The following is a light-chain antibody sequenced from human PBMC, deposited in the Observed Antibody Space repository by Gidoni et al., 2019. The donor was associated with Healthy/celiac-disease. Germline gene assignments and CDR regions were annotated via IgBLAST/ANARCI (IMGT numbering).Light chain of an antibody. CDR3: QQLNSYA. CDR1: QDISSY. J-gene: IGKJ2*01. Sequence: DIQLTQSPSFLSASVGDRVTITCRASQDISSYLAWYQQKPGKAPALLIYAASILQSGFPSRFGGRGSGTEFTLTISSLQPADFATYYCQQLNSYAFGQGTKVDSK. V-gene: IGKV1-9*01. CDR2: AAS.